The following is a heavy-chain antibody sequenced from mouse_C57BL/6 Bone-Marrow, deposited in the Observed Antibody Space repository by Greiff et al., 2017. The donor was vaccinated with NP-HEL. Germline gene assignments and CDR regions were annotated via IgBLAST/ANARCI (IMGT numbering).Heavy chain of an antibody. Sequence: QVQLKQSGAELVRPGTSVKVSCKASGYAFTNYLIEWVKQRPGQGLEWIGVINPGSGGTNYNEKFKGKATLTADKSSSTAYMQLSSLTSEDSAVYFCAREGIGGYSFDYWGQGTTLTVSS. J-gene: IGHJ2*01. CDR3: AREGIGGYSFDY. CDR1: GYAFTNYL. CDR2: INPGSGGT. D-gene: IGHD2-3*01. V-gene: IGHV1-54*01.